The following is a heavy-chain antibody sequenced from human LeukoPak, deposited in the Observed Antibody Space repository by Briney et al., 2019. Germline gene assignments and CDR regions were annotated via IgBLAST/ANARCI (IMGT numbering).Heavy chain of an antibody. CDR1: GFTFSSYA. CDR3: ARWSSSPSEAFDY. CDR2: ISYDGSNK. V-gene: IGHV3-30*04. D-gene: IGHD6-6*01. Sequence: QSGGSLRLSCAASGFTFSSYAMHWVRQAPGKGLEWVAVISYDGSNKYYADSVKGRFTISRDNSKNTLYLQMNSLRAEDTAVYYCARWSSSPSEAFDYWGQGTLVTVSS. J-gene: IGHJ4*02.